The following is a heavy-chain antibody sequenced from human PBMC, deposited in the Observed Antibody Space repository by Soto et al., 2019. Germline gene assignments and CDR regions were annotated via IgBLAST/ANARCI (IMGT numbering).Heavy chain of an antibody. D-gene: IGHD3-16*01. CDR1: NYFFRSFG. V-gene: IGHV1-2*02. J-gene: IGHJ4*02. CDR2: INPRTGDT. Sequence: ASVKVFCQASNYFFRSFGISWVRQAPGQGPEWLGGINPRTGDTNQAQKFQGRVTMTRDMSLTTAYMGLHRLTSDDTAVYYCARDPIGGGAPYYFDYWGKGSLVIVS. CDR3: ARDPIGGGAPYYFDY.